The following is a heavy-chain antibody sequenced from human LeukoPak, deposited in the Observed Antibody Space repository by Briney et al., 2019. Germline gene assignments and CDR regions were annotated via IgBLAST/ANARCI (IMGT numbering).Heavy chain of an antibody. D-gene: IGHD7-27*01. CDR2: IYYSGST. CDR1: GGSISSGGYY. V-gene: IGHV4-31*01. Sequence: PSETLSLTCTVSGGSISSGGYYWSWIRQHPGKGLEWIGYIYYSGSTYYNPSLKSQVTISVDTSKNQFSLKLSSVTAADTAVYYCARAASGDCFDYWGQGTLVTVSS. J-gene: IGHJ4*02. CDR3: ARAASGDCFDY.